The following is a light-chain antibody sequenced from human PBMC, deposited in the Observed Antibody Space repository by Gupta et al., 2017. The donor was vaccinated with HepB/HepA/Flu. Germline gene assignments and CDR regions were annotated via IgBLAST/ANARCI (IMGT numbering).Light chain of an antibody. Sequence: QSALTQPASVSGSPGQSITISCTGTSSDVGGYNSVSWYQQHPGKAPKLMIYDVSNRPSGFSNRFSGSKSGNTASLTISGLQAEDEADYYCSSYTSSSTPYVVFGGGTKLTAL. CDR2: DVS. V-gene: IGLV2-14*03. J-gene: IGLJ2*01. CDR3: SSYTSSSTPYVV. CDR1: SSDVGGYNS.